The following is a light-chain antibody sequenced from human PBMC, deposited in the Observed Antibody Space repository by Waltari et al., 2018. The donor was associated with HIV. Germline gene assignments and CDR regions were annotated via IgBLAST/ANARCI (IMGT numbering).Light chain of an antibody. CDR2: DAL. V-gene: IGKV1-33*01. Sequence: DIQMTQSPSSLSASVGDRVTITCRASQDIWRYLNWYQQKPGRAPKLLIYDALNLETGVPSRFSGSGSGTDFTFTISSLQPEDFVTYFCQQYSHLPVTFGPGTKVDVK. J-gene: IGKJ3*01. CDR3: QQYSHLPVT. CDR1: QDIWRY.